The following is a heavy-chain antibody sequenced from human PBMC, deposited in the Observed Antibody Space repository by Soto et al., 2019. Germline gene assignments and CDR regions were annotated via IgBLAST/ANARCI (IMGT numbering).Heavy chain of an antibody. D-gene: IGHD1-20*01. CDR2: MNPNSVNT. CDR1: GYSFSDYD. J-gene: IGHJ5*02. Sequence: QVQLVQSGAEVKKPGASVKVSCKASGYSFSDYDINWVRQATGQGPEWMGWMNPNSVNTGYAQKFQGRVTMTRNTSINTAYMELSSLGSEDTAVYYCARDNRYNWNDEGWFDPWGQGTLVTVSS. CDR3: ARDNRYNWNDEGWFDP. V-gene: IGHV1-8*01.